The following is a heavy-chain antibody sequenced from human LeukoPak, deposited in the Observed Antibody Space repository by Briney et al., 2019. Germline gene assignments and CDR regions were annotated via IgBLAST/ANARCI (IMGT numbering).Heavy chain of an antibody. J-gene: IGHJ4*02. Sequence: XXXRQAPGXGLEWMGWISAYNGNTNYAQKLQGRVTMTTDTSTSTAYMELRSLRSDDTAVYYCAREKYSSSWKTFDYWGQGTLVTVSS. V-gene: IGHV1-18*01. CDR2: ISAYNGNT. D-gene: IGHD6-13*01. CDR3: AREKYSSSWKTFDY.